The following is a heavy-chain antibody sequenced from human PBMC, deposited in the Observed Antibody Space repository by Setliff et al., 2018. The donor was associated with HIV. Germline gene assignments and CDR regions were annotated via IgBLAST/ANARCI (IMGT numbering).Heavy chain of an antibody. CDR3: ARDSCSSTSCPNWFDP. CDR1: GYTFSSYA. D-gene: IGHD2-2*01. CDR2: INLYKDDT. J-gene: IGHJ5*02. V-gene: IGHV1-18*01. Sequence: ASVKVSCKASGYTFSSYAITWVRQAPGQGLEWMGSINLYKDDTHYAQKFQDRVAMTADTSTSTAYMELRSLRSDDTAVYFCARDSCSSTSCPNWFDPWGQGTLVTVSS.